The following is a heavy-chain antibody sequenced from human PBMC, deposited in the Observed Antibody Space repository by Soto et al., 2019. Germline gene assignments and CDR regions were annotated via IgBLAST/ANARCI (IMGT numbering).Heavy chain of an antibody. V-gene: IGHV4-30-2*01. J-gene: IGHJ5*02. CDR3: ARGQVVAAQP. D-gene: IGHD2-15*01. CDR1: GGSISSGGYS. Sequence: QLQLQESGSGLVKPSQTLSLTCAVSGGSISSGGYSWSWIRQPPGKGLEWIGYIYHSWSTYYNPSLXSGVXIXIDRSKNQFSLKLSSVTAADTALYYCARGQVVAAQPWGQGTLVTVSS. CDR2: IYHSWST.